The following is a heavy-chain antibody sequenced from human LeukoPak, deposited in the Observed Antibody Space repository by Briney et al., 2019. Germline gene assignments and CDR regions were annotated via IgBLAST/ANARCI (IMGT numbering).Heavy chain of an antibody. Sequence: ASVKVSCKASGYTFTSYDTNWVRQATGQGLEWMGWMNPNSGNTGYAQKFQGRVTMTRNTSISTAYMELSSLRSEDTAVYYCARGFSDSSGWYWHYYYYMDVWGKGTTVTVSS. CDR1: GYTFTSYD. CDR2: MNPNSGNT. CDR3: ARGFSDSSGWYWHYYYYMDV. J-gene: IGHJ6*03. D-gene: IGHD6-19*01. V-gene: IGHV1-8*01.